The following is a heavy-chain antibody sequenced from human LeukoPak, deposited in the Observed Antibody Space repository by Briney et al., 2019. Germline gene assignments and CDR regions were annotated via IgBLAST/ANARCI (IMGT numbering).Heavy chain of an antibody. Sequence: GGSLRLSCAASGFTFSSYAVTWVRQAPGKGLEWVASITGSGDTTFYADSVKGRFTISRDNSKNTLYLQMHSLRAEDTAVYYCVKDYATIAAAANPLFDYWGQGALVTVP. CDR1: GFTFSSYA. V-gene: IGHV3-23*01. D-gene: IGHD6-13*01. J-gene: IGHJ4*02. CDR2: ITGSGDTT. CDR3: VKDYATIAAAANPLFDY.